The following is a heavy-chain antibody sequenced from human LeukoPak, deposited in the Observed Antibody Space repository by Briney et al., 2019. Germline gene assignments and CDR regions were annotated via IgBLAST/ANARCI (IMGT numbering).Heavy chain of an antibody. D-gene: IGHD3-22*01. CDR3: AREVNHYDLSVYSDGFDI. Sequence: GGSLRLSCAASGFTVSSYSMNWVRQAPGKGLEWISYISSSSSTIYYADSVKGRFTISRDNAKNSLYLQMNSLRAEDTAVYYCAREVNHYDLSVYSDGFDIWGQGTMVTVSS. CDR2: ISSSSSTI. V-gene: IGHV3-48*04. CDR1: GFTVSSYS. J-gene: IGHJ3*02.